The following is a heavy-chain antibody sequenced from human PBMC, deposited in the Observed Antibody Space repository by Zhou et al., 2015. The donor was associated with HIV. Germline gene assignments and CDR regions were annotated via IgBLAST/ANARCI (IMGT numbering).Heavy chain of an antibody. J-gene: IGHJ3*02. Sequence: EVSLVESGGGLVKPGGSLRLSCVASGLPFSSYSMNWVRQAPGKGLEWVSAISSSSSYIYYADSVNGRFTISRDNAKNSLFLQMNSLRVEDTATYFCAGISTGVPSDIWGQGT. D-gene: IGHD2-8*02. CDR3: AGISTGVPSDI. CDR1: GLPFSSYS. CDR2: ISSSSSYI. V-gene: IGHV3-21*06.